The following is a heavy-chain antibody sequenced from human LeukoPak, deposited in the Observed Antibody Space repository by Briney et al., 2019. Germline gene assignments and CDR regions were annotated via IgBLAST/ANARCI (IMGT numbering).Heavy chain of an antibody. V-gene: IGHV4-59*01. Sequence: SETLSLTCTVSGCSISSYYWSWIRQPPGKGLEWIGYIYYSGSTNYNPSLKSRVTISVDTSKNQFSLKLSSVTAADTAVYYCAREGQRPTWGQGTLVTVSS. D-gene: IGHD6-25*01. CDR2: IYYSGST. CDR1: GCSISSYY. J-gene: IGHJ5*02. CDR3: AREGQRPT.